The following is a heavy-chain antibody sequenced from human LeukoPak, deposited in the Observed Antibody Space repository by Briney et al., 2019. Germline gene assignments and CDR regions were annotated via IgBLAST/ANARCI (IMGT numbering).Heavy chain of an antibody. CDR2: IYPGDSDT. D-gene: IGHD3-22*01. V-gene: IGHV5-51*01. CDR3: ARGQWLLPQGFDY. J-gene: IGHJ4*02. Sequence: GESLKISCKGSGYSFTNYWIGWVRQMPGKGLEWMGIIYPGDSDTRYSPSFQGQVTISADKSISTAYLQWSSLKASDTATYYCARGQWLLPQGFDYWGQGTLVTVSS. CDR1: GYSFTNYW.